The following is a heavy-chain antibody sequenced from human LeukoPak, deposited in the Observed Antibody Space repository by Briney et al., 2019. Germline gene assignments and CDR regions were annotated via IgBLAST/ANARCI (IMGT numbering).Heavy chain of an antibody. CDR3: SRGRSGTYLLAELDY. V-gene: IGHV1-8*01. Sequence: ASVKVSFNASGYTFTGYDIHWVRHATGQGLEWMGWMNPDSGNAGSARKFQGRVTFTRDTSISIAFMELSSLRSDDTAVYFCSRGRSGTYLLAELDYWGQGAMVTVSS. J-gene: IGHJ4*02. D-gene: IGHD1-26*01. CDR1: GYTFTGYD. CDR2: MNPDSGNA.